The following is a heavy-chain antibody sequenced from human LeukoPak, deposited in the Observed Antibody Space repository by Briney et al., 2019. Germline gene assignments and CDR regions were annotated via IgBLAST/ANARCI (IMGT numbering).Heavy chain of an antibody. V-gene: IGHV3-9*03. J-gene: IGHJ4*02. CDR3: AKAQGSSWPYYFDY. CDR2: ISWNSGSI. Sequence: PGRSLRLSCAASGFTFDDYAMHWVRQAPGKGLEWVSGISWNSGSICYADSVKGRFTISRDNTKNSLYLQMNSLRAEDMALYYCAKAQGSSWPYYFDYWGQGTLVTVSS. CDR1: GFTFDDYA. D-gene: IGHD6-13*01.